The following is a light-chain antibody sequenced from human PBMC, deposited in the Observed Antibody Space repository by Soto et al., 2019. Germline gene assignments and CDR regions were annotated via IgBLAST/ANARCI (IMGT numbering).Light chain of an antibody. Sequence: DIQMTQSPSSLSASVGDRVTITCRARQGIGSWLAWYQQKPGKASKSLIYVASSLQSGVPSRFSGSGSVTDFTLTISSLQPEDVATYYCQQYDSYPLTFGGGTKVEIK. CDR2: VAS. V-gene: IGKV1D-16*02. J-gene: IGKJ4*01. CDR1: QGIGSW. CDR3: QQYDSYPLT.